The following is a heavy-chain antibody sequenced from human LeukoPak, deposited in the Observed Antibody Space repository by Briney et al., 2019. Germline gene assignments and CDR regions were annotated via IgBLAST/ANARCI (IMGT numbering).Heavy chain of an antibody. CDR3: AKFLPTHIVVANYYFDY. V-gene: IGHV3-23*01. J-gene: IGHJ4*02. D-gene: IGHD2-21*01. CDR1: GFTFSSYA. Sequence: GGSLRLSCAASGFTFSSYAMSWVRQAPGKGLEWVSAISGSGGSTYYADSVKGRFTISRDNSKNTLYLQMNSLRAEDTAVYYCAKFLPTHIVVANYYFDYWGQGTLVTVSP. CDR2: ISGSGGST.